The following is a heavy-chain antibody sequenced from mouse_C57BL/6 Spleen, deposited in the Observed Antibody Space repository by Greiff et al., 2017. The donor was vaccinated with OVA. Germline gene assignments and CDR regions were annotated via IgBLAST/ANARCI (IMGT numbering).Heavy chain of an antibody. CDR3: ARETGSSYNFDY. V-gene: IGHV5-17*01. CDR1: GFTFSDYG. J-gene: IGHJ2*01. D-gene: IGHD1-1*01. Sequence: DVMLVESGGGLVKPGGSLKLSCAASGFTFSDYGMHWVRQAPEKGLEWVAYISSGSSTIYYADTVKGRFTISRDNAKNTLFLQMTSLRSEDTAMYYCARETGSSYNFDYWGQGTTLTVSS. CDR2: ISSGSSTI.